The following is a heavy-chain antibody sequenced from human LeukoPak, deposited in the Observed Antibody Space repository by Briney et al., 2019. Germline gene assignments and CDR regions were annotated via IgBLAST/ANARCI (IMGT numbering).Heavy chain of an antibody. J-gene: IGHJ5*02. Sequence: PSETLSLTCTVSGGSISSGGYYWSWIRQHPGEGLEWIGYIYYSGSTYYNPSLKSRVTISVDTSKNQFSLKLSSVTAADTAVYYCARDCGRSGSYLNWFDPWGQGTLVTVSS. V-gene: IGHV4-31*03. CDR2: IYYSGST. D-gene: IGHD1-26*01. CDR3: ARDCGRSGSYLNWFDP. CDR1: GGSISSGGYY.